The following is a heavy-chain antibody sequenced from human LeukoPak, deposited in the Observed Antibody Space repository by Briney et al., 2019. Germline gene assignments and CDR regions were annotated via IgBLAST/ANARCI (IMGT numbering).Heavy chain of an antibody. CDR3: ARTPRGYDSSGYPYY. D-gene: IGHD3-22*01. Sequence: ASVKVSCKASVYTFTVYYMHWVRQAPGQGLEWIGWINPNSGGTNYSQKFQGRVPMNRDTSISTAYMELSRLRSDDTAVYYCARTPRGYDSSGYPYYWGQGTLVTVSS. CDR1: VYTFTVYY. CDR2: INPNSGGT. J-gene: IGHJ4*02. V-gene: IGHV1-2*02.